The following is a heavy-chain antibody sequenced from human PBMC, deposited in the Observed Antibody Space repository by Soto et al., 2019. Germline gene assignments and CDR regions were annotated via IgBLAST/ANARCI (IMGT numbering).Heavy chain of an antibody. J-gene: IGHJ6*02. CDR3: AKGIVVVPAARPPYHYYGMDV. V-gene: IGHV3-23*01. Sequence: GGSLRLSCAASGFTFSSYAMSWVRPAPGKGLEWVSAISGSGGSTYYADSVKGPFTISRDNSKNTLYLQMNSLRAENTAVYYCAKGIVVVPAARPPYHYYGMDVWGQGTTVTVSS. CDR1: GFTFSSYA. CDR2: ISGSGGST. D-gene: IGHD2-2*01.